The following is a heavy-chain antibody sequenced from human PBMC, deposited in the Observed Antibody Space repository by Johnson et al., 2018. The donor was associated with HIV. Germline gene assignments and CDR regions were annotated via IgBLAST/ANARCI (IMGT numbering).Heavy chain of an antibody. J-gene: IGHJ3*02. CDR1: GFTFSSYD. D-gene: IGHD2-2*01. V-gene: IGHV3-30*04. CDR2: ISYDGSTK. CDR3: ARVSCCSTSFLGDGAFAI. Sequence: VQLVESGGGLVHPGGSLRLSCAASGFTFSSYDLHWVRQAPGKGLEWVAVISYDGSTKYYADSVRGRFTISRDNSKNTLYLKMKSLRAEDTALYYCARVSCCSTSFLGDGAFAIWGQGTMVTFSS.